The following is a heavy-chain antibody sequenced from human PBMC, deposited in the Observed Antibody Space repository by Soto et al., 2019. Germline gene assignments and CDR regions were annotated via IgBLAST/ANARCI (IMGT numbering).Heavy chain of an antibody. Sequence: QVQLVQSGAEVKKPGASVKVSCKASGYTFDRYGISWVRQAPGQGLEWMGWISTYNGNTNYAQKLKGRATMTTDTFTSTAYMELRSLTSDDTAVYYCAREGYCSSGSCALYSHEYFGMDVWGQGTTVTVSS. CDR2: ISTYNGNT. CDR3: AREGYCSSGSCALYSHEYFGMDV. V-gene: IGHV1-18*01. D-gene: IGHD2-15*01. J-gene: IGHJ6*02. CDR1: GYTFDRYG.